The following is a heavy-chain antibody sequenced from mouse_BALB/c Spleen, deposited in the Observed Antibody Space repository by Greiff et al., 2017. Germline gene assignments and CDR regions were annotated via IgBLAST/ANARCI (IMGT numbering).Heavy chain of an antibody. V-gene: IGHV5-9-3*01. CDR3: ARAPLAY. CDR2: ISSGGSNT. Sequence: EVQLVESGGGLVTPGGSLKFSCAASGFTLSSYAMSWVRQPPEKRLGWVATISSGGSNTYYPDSVKGRFTISRDNAKNTLYLQMSSLRSEDTAMYYCARAPLAYWGQGTLVTVSA. J-gene: IGHJ3*01. CDR1: GFTLSSYA.